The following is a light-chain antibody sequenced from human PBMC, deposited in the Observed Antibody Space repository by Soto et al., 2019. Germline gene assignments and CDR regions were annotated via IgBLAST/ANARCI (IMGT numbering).Light chain of an antibody. Sequence: ENVLTQSPGTLSLSPGERATLSCRASQSVSSSYLAWYQQKPGQAPRLLIYGASSRATGIPDRVSGSGSGTDFTLTISRLEPEDFAVYYCQQYGSSPRRFGRGTKVEIK. J-gene: IGKJ1*01. V-gene: IGKV3-20*01. CDR3: QQYGSSPRR. CDR2: GAS. CDR1: QSVSSSY.